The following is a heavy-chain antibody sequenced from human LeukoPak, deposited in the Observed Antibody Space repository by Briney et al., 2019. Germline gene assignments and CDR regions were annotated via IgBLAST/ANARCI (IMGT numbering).Heavy chain of an antibody. J-gene: IGHJ5*02. CDR2: INHSGST. V-gene: IGHV4-39*01. CDR1: GFSLSTSGVG. D-gene: IGHD1-1*01. Sequence: ESGPTLVKPTQTLTLTCTFSGFSLSTSGVGVGWIRQPPGKGLEWIGEINHSGSTNYNPSLKSRVTMSVDTSKKQFSLKLSSVTAADTAVYYCARHAVEAASRWFDPWGQGTLVTVSS. CDR3: ARHAVEAASRWFDP.